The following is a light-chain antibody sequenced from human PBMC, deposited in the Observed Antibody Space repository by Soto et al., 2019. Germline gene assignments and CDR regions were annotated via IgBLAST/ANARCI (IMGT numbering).Light chain of an antibody. J-gene: IGKJ1*01. CDR3: QQSRT. V-gene: IGKV1-5*03. CDR1: QSISSW. CDR2: KAS. Sequence: DIQMTQSPSTLAASVGDTVTITCRASQSISSWFAWYQQKPGKAPKLLIQKASSLESGVPSRFRGSRSGTEFTLTITSLQPDDFATYYCQQSRTFGQGTKVEIK.